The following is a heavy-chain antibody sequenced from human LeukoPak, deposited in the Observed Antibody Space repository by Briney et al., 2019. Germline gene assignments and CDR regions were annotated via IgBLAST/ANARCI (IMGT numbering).Heavy chain of an antibody. Sequence: GGSLRLSCAVSGFSVSANYMSWVRQAPGKGLEWVSVIYSGGTTYFADSVKGRFTVSRDDSKNTVYLQMNRLRVEDTAVYYCSITSALYQRYWGQGALVTVSS. CDR2: IYSGGTT. CDR3: SITSALYQRY. V-gene: IGHV3-53*01. J-gene: IGHJ4*02. CDR1: GFSVSANY. D-gene: IGHD6-19*01.